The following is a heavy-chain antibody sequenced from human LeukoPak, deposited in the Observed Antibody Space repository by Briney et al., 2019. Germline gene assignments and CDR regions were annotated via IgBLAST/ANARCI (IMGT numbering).Heavy chain of an antibody. CDR3: TRLGGIAVAGTRGDFDY. V-gene: IGHV3-73*01. Sequence: PGESLKLSCAAAGFTLSSSSIHCDRQASRKWLEWVGPISSKANNYSTAYSTSVKGRFTISRDDSKNTAYLQMNSLKSEDTAVYYCTRLGGIAVAGTRGDFDYWGQGTLVTVSS. CDR1: GFTLSSSS. D-gene: IGHD6-19*01. J-gene: IGHJ4*02. CDR2: ISSKANNYST.